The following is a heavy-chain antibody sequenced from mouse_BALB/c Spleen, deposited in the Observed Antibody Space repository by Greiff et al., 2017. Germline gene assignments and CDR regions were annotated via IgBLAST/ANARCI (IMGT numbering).Heavy chain of an antibody. J-gene: IGHJ4*01. CDR3: ARGGVYYGNYAMDY. D-gene: IGHD2-1*01. V-gene: IGHV2-9*02. CDR2: IWAGGGT. CDR1: GFSLTSYG. Sequence: QVQLKESGPGLVAPSQSLSITCTVSGFSLTSYGVHWVRQPPGKGLEWLGVIWAGGGTNYNSALMSRLSISKDNSKSQVFLKMNSLQTGDTAMYYCARGGVYYGNYAMDYWGPGTSVTVSS.